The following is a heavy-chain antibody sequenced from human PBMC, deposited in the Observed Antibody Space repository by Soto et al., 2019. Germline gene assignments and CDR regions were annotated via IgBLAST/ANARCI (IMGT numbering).Heavy chain of an antibody. D-gene: IGHD5-12*01. CDR3: ARDLFGGYCLDY. V-gene: IGHV4-59*01. CDR2: VYYDGHT. Sequence: PSEILSLTCTVSGYSISSYYWSWIRQPPGKGLEWIGYVYYDGHTDYNPSLESRVTIAVDTSKNQFSLRLTSVTAADTAVYYCARDLFGGYCLDYWGQGALVTVSS. J-gene: IGHJ4*02. CDR1: GYSISSYY.